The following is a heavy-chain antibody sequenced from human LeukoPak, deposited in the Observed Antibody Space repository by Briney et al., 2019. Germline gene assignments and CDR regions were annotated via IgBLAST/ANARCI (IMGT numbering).Heavy chain of an antibody. CDR1: GFIFRNYW. J-gene: IGHJ6*04. CDR3: SRALEV. V-gene: IGHV3-7*01. Sequence: QAGGSLRLSCEVSGFIFRNYWMYSVRQAPGRGLEWVANINQDGNEKYFVDSVKGRFTISRDNAKNSLYLQMNSLRAEDTAVYYCSRALEVWGKGTTVTVSS. CDR2: INQDGNEK.